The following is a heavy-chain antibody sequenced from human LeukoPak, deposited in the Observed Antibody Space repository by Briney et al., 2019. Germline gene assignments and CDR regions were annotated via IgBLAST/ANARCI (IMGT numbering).Heavy chain of an antibody. CDR1: GGTFTSYA. V-gene: IGHV1-69*04. J-gene: IGHJ4*02. CDR3: ARDAGSYDFWSGYYSDY. CDR2: IIPILGIA. Sequence: GASVKVSCKASGGTFTSYATSWVRQAPGQGLEWMGRIIPILGIANYAQKFQGRVTITADKSTSTAYMELSSLRSEDTAVYYCARDAGSYDFWSGYYSDYWGQGTLVTVSS. D-gene: IGHD3-3*01.